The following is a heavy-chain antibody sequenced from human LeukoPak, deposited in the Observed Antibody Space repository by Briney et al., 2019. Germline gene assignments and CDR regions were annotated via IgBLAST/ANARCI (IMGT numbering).Heavy chain of an antibody. CDR2: ISGSGGST. CDR1: GFTFSSYA. Sequence: PGGSLRLSCAASGFTFSSYAMSWVRQAPGKGLEWVSAISGSGGSTYYADSVKGRFTISRDNSKNTLYLQMNSLRAGDTAVYYCARASEKFYGSGSFLDYWGQGTLVTVSS. V-gene: IGHV3-23*01. CDR3: ARASEKFYGSGSFLDY. D-gene: IGHD3-10*01. J-gene: IGHJ4*02.